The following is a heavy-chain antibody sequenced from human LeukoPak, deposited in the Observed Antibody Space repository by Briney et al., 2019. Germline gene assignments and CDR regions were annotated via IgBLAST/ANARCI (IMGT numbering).Heavy chain of an antibody. CDR1: GGSFSGYY. D-gene: IGHD2-2*01. Sequence: SETLSLTCAVYGGSFSGYYWSWIRQPPGKGLEWIGEINHSGSTNYNPSLKSRVTISADTFKNQFSLKLSSVTAADTAVYYCARGAGIVVVPAATNWFDPWGQGTLVTVSS. CDR2: INHSGST. V-gene: IGHV4-34*01. J-gene: IGHJ5*02. CDR3: ARGAGIVVVPAATNWFDP.